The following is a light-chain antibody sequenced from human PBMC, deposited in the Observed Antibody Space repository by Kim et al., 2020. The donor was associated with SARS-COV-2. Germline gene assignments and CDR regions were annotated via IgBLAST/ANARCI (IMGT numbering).Light chain of an antibody. CDR2: AAS. Sequence: SIVSASVGDTVTITCRARENTNWYLACYQQKSGKAPPPLIYAASILAEGVPSRFSGSGYETEYTLTITNLQPDDIATYYCQQPGMFGPGTKVDIK. CDR3: QQPGM. V-gene: IGKV1-5*01. J-gene: IGKJ1*01. CDR1: ENTNWY.